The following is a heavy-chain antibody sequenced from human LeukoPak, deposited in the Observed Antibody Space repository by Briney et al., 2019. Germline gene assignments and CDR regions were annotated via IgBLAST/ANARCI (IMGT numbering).Heavy chain of an antibody. CDR3: ARDRMGAIMYFDV. V-gene: IGHV3-23*01. CDR1: GFTFSTYG. J-gene: IGHJ2*01. D-gene: IGHD3-10*01. CDR2: ITGSGGRT. Sequence: PGGTLRLSCEVSGFTFSTYGMSWVRQAPGKGLEWVSAITGSGGRTYYADSVEGRFTISRDNSRDRLYLETNSLRAEDTAVYYCARDRMGAIMYFDVWGRGTLVTVSS.